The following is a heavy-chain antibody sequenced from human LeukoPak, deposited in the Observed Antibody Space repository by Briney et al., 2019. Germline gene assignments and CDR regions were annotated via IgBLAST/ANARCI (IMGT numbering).Heavy chain of an antibody. CDR2: INPSGGST. CDR1: GYTFTSYH. D-gene: IGHD3-22*01. Sequence: ASVKVSCKASGYTFTSYHMHWVRQAPGQGLEWMGIINPSGGSTSYAQKFQGRVTMTRDTSTSTVYMELSSLRSEDTAVYYCARDRVTYYYDSSGYPVFSAFDYWGQGTLVTVSS. J-gene: IGHJ4*02. CDR3: ARDRVTYYYDSSGYPVFSAFDY. V-gene: IGHV1-46*01.